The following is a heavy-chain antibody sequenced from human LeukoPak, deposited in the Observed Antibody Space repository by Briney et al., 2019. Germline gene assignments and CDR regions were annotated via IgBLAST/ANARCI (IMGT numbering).Heavy chain of an antibody. Sequence: SETLSLTCTVSGGSISSYYWSWIRQPPGKGLEWIGYIYYSGSTNYNPSLKSRVTISVDTSKNQFSLKLSSVTAADTAVYYCAREGPIFGVVTYFDYWGQGTLVTVSS. J-gene: IGHJ4*02. D-gene: IGHD3-3*01. CDR2: IYYSGST. V-gene: IGHV4-59*01. CDR3: AREGPIFGVVTYFDY. CDR1: GGSISSYY.